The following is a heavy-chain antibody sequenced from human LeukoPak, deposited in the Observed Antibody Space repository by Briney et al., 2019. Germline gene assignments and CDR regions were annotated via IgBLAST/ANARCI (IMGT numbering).Heavy chain of an antibody. D-gene: IGHD1-26*01. CDR1: GYSFTSYW. CDR3: ARRRDLYSGSYYPFDY. Sequence: GESLKISCKGSGYSFTSYWIGWVRQVPGKGLEWMGIIYPGDADTRYSPSFQGQVTISADKSVSTAYLQWSSLKASDTAMYYCARRRDLYSGSYYPFDYWGQGALVTVSS. V-gene: IGHV5-51*01. J-gene: IGHJ4*02. CDR2: IYPGDADT.